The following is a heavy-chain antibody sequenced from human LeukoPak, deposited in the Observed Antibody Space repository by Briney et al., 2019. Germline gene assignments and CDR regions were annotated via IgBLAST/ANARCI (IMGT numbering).Heavy chain of an antibody. CDR2: ISYDGSNK. J-gene: IGHJ4*02. V-gene: IGHV3-30*03. CDR1: GFTFSNYG. CDR3: ARGGNSSSWYNFDY. D-gene: IGHD6-13*01. Sequence: PGGSLRLSCAASGFTFSNYGMHWVRQAPGKGLEWVAVISYDGSNKYYADSVKGRFTISRDNSKNTLYLQMNSLRAEVTAVYYCARGGNSSSWYNFDYWGQGTLVTVSS.